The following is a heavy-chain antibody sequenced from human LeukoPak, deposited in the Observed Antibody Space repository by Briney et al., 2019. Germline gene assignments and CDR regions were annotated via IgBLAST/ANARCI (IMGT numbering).Heavy chain of an antibody. CDR3: ARGVYIAAAQYAY. D-gene: IGHD6-13*01. J-gene: IGHJ4*02. V-gene: IGHV4-59*01. Sequence: SETLSLTCTVSGGSISSYYWSWIRQPPGKGLEWIGYFYYSGTTNYNPSLKSRVTISVDTSKNQFSLKLSSVTAADTAVYYCARGVYIAAAQYAYWGQGTLVTVSS. CDR1: GGSISSYY. CDR2: FYYSGTT.